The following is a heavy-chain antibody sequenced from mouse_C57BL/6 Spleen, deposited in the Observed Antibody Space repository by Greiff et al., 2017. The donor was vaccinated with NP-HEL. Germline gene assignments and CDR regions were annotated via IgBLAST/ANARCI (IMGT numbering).Heavy chain of an antibody. Sequence: QVHVKQSGAELVRPGASVKLSCKASGYTFPDYYINWVKQRPGQGLEWIARIYPGSGNTYYNEKFKGKATLTAEKSSSTAYMQLSSLTSEDSAVYFCARGDYDGFAYWGQGTLVTVSA. J-gene: IGHJ3*01. D-gene: IGHD2-4*01. CDR1: GYTFPDYY. CDR3: ARGDYDGFAY. V-gene: IGHV1-76*01. CDR2: IYPGSGNT.